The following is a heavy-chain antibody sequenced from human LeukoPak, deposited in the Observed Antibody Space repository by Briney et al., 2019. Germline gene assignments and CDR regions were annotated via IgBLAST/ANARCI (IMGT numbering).Heavy chain of an antibody. V-gene: IGHV6-1*01. CDR2: TYYRSKWYN. CDR1: GDSVSSNSAA. CDR3: ARAGDSVGGDAFDI. Sequence: SQTLSLTCAISGDSVSSNSAAWNWIRQSPSIGLEWLGRTYYRSKWYNDYAVSVKSRITINPDTSKNQFSLQLNSVTPEDTAVYYCARAGDSVGGDAFDIWGQGTMVTVSS. J-gene: IGHJ3*02. D-gene: IGHD7-27*01.